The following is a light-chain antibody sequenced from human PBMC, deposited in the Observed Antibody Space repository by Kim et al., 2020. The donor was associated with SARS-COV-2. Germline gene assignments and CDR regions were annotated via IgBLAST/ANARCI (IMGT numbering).Light chain of an antibody. CDR3: NSRDSSDNVV. CDR1: SLRSYY. V-gene: IGLV3-19*01. CDR2: GKN. J-gene: IGLJ2*01. Sequence: SSELTQDPAVSVALGQTVRITCQGDSLRSYYATWYQQKPGQAPIIVIYGKNIRPSGIPDRFSGSSSGNTASFTITGTQAGDEADYYCNSRDSSDNVVFGG.